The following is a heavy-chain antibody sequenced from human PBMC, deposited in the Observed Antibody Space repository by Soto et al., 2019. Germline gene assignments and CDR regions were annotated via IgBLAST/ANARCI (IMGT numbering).Heavy chain of an antibody. J-gene: IGHJ4*02. CDR3: ATNWNDEDPFDY. CDR1: GFTFSSYA. D-gene: IGHD1-20*01. CDR2: ISGSGGST. V-gene: IGHV3-23*01. Sequence: EVQLLESGGGLVQPGGSLRLSCAASGFTFSSYAMSWVRQAPGKGLEWVSAISGSGGSTYYADSVKGRFTISRDNSKNTLYLKMNSLRAEDTAVYYCATNWNDEDPFDYWGQGTLVTVSS.